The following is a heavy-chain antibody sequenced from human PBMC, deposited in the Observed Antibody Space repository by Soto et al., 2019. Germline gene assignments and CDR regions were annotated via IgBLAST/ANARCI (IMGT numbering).Heavy chain of an antibody. V-gene: IGHV4-31*03. Sequence: QVQLQESGPGLVKPSQTLSLTCTVSGGSISSGGYYWSWIRQHPGKGLEWIGYIYYSGSTYYNPSLKRRVNISVDTSKNQFSLKLSSVTAADTAVYYCARSSRVLRYFDWLPEDNWFDPWGQGTLVTVSS. CDR1: GGSISSGGYY. CDR3: ARSSRVLRYFDWLPEDNWFDP. D-gene: IGHD3-9*01. CDR2: IYYSGST. J-gene: IGHJ5*02.